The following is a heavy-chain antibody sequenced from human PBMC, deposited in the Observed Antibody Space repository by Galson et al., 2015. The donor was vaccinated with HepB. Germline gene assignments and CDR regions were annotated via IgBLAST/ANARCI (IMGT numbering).Heavy chain of an antibody. Sequence: SLRLSCAASGFTFSSYGMHWVRQAPGKGLEWVAVIWYDGSNKYYADSVKGRFTISRDNSKNTLYLQMNSLRAEDTAVYYCARDLVVVPAAMGADGMDVWGQGTTVTASS. J-gene: IGHJ6*02. CDR1: GFTFSSYG. CDR3: ARDLVVVPAAMGADGMDV. D-gene: IGHD2-2*01. CDR2: IWYDGSNK. V-gene: IGHV3-33*01.